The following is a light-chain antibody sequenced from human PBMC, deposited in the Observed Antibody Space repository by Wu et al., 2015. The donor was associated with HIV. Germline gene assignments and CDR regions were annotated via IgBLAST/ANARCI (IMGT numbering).Light chain of an antibody. J-gene: IGKJ5*01. CDR1: QSVGYF. V-gene: IGKV3-11*01. Sequence: EIVLTQSPATLSLSPGERATLSCRASQSVGYFLAWFQQKPGQSPRLLIYDASNRATDIPPRFSGSGSGTDFTLTISSLEPEDFAIYFCQQRSKWPITFGQGTRLEIK. CDR3: QQRSKWPIT. CDR2: DAS.